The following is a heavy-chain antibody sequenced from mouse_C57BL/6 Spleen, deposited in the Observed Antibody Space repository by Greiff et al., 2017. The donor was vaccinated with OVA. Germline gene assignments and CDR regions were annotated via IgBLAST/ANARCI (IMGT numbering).Heavy chain of an antibody. J-gene: IGHJ3*01. CDR3: ARGGIYNQGFAY. V-gene: IGHV1-55*01. D-gene: IGHD6-1*01. CDR1: GYTFTSYW. Sequence: QVQLQQPGAELVKPGASVKMSCKASGYTFTSYWITWVKQRPGQGLEWIGDIYPGSGSTNYNGKFKSKATLTVDTSSSTAYMQLSSLTSEDSAVDYCARGGIYNQGFAYWGQGTLVTVSA. CDR2: IYPGSGST.